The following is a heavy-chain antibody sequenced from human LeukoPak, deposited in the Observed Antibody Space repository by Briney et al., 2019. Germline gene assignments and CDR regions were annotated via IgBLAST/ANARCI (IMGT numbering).Heavy chain of an antibody. CDR2: ISAYNGNT. D-gene: IGHD3-22*01. Sequence: GASEKVSCKASGYTFTSYGISWVRQAPGQGLEWMGWISAYNGNTNYAQKLQGRVTMTTDTSTSTAYMELRSLRSDDTAVYYCARDGYYDSSGYTDAFDIWGQGTMVTVSS. J-gene: IGHJ3*02. V-gene: IGHV1-18*01. CDR1: GYTFTSYG. CDR3: ARDGYYDSSGYTDAFDI.